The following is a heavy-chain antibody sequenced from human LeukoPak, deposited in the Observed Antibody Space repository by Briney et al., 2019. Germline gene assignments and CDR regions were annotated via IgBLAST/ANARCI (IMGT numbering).Heavy chain of an antibody. Sequence: SETLSLTCTVSGGSISSGSYYWSWIRQPAGKGLEWIGRIYTSGSTNYNPSLKSRVTISVDTSKNQFSLKLSSVTAADTAVYYCARARYNWNYRETYYFDYWGQGTLVTVSS. J-gene: IGHJ4*02. D-gene: IGHD1-7*01. CDR3: ARARYNWNYRETYYFDY. CDR2: IYTSGST. CDR1: GGSISSGSYY. V-gene: IGHV4-61*02.